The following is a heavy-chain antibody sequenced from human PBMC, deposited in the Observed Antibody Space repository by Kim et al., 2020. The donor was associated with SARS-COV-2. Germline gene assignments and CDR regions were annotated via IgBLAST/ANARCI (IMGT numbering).Heavy chain of an antibody. CDR1: GFTFSSYS. J-gene: IGHJ6*02. CDR3: ARDLRYYDSSGYLYYYYGMDV. D-gene: IGHD3-22*01. V-gene: IGHV3-21*01. CDR2: ISSSSSYI. Sequence: GGSLRFSCAASGFTFSSYSMNWVRQAPGKGLEWVSSISSSSSYIYYADSVKGRFTISRDNAKNSLYLQMNSLRAEDTAVYYCARDLRYYDSSGYLYYYYGMDVWGQGTTVTVSS.